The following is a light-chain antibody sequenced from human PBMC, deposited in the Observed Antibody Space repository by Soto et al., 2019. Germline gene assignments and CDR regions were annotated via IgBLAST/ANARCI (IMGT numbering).Light chain of an antibody. J-gene: IGLJ1*01. CDR3: AAWDDSLNGLV. CDR2: NNN. CDR1: SSNIGSNT. Sequence: QSVLTQPPSASGTPGQRVTISCSGSSSNIGSNTVNWYQQLPGTAHKLLIYNNNQRPSGVPDRFSGSKSGTSASLAISGLQSEDEDDYYCAAWDDSLNGLVFGTGTKLTVL. V-gene: IGLV1-44*01.